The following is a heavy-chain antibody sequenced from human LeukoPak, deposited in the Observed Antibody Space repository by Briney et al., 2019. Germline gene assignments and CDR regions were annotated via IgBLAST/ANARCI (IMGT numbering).Heavy chain of an antibody. CDR2: IYTSGST. CDR3: ARGAVAGNLYYYYYMDV. CDR1: GGSISSYY. V-gene: IGHV4-4*07. Sequence: SETLSLTCTVSGGSISSYYWSWIRQPAGKGLEWIGRIYTSGSTNYNPSLKSRVTMSVDTSKNQFSLKLSSVTAADTAIYYCARGAVAGNLYYYYYMDVWGKGTTVTVSS. J-gene: IGHJ6*03. D-gene: IGHD6-19*01.